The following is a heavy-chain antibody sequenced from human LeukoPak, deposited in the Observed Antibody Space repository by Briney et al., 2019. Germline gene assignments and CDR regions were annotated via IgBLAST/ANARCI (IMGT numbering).Heavy chain of an antibody. V-gene: IGHV4-59*08. CDR3: ARRIAVAGYFDY. Sequence: PSETLSLTCTVSGASVTDYYWSWFRQPPGKGLEWIGYIYYSGTTYYSSSLKGRVTISLDTSKNQFSLKLSSVTAADTAVYYCARRIAVAGYFDYWGQGTLVTVSS. J-gene: IGHJ4*02. D-gene: IGHD6-19*01. CDR2: IYYSGTT. CDR1: GASVTDYY.